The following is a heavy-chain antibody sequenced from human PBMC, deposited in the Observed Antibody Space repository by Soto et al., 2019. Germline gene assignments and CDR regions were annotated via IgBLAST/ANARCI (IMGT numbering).Heavy chain of an antibody. J-gene: IGHJ4*02. V-gene: IGHV3-21*01. CDR3: ARESEDLTSTFDY. CDR2: ISSTTNYI. Sequence: EVQLVESGGGLVRPGASLRLSCAASGFTFSRYSMNWVRQAPGKGLEWVSSISSTTNYIYYADSMKGRVTVSRDNAKNSVYLDMNSLSAEDTAVYYCARESEDLTSTFDYWGQGTLVTVAS. CDR1: GFTFSRYS.